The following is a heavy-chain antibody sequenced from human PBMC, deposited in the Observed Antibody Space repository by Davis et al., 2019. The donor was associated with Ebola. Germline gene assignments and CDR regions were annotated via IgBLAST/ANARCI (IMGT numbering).Heavy chain of an antibody. V-gene: IGHV1-2*06. CDR1: GYTFTGYN. CDR2: IISNRGDT. Sequence: ASVKVSCKASGYTFTGYNIHWVRQAPGHGLEWMGRIISNRGDTNYAQNFQGRVTMTRDTSISTAYMELSRLTSDDPAVYYCARGHNYGFEYWGQGTLVTVSS. CDR3: ARGHNYGFEY. J-gene: IGHJ4*02. D-gene: IGHD5-18*01.